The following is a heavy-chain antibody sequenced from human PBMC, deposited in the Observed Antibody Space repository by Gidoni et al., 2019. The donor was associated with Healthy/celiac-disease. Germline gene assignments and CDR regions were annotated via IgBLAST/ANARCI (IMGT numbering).Heavy chain of an antibody. D-gene: IGHD6-13*01. V-gene: IGHV2-5*02. CDR2: IYWDDDK. J-gene: IGHJ3*02. CDR3: AHMGNMAAAGTNAFDI. CDR1: GFSLSTSGVG. Sequence: QLTLKESGPTLVKPTQPLTLTCPFSGFSLSTSGVGVGWIRQPPGKALEWLALIYWDDDKRYSPSLKSRLTITKDTSKNQVVLTMTNMDPVDTATYYCAHMGNMAAAGTNAFDIWGQGTMVTVSS.